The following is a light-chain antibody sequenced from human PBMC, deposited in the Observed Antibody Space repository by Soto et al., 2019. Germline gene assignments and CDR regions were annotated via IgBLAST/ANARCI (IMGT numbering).Light chain of an antibody. CDR2: EVS. CDR1: SSDVGGYNY. J-gene: IGLJ1*01. Sequence: QSLLTQPASVSGSPGQSITISCTGTSSDVGGYNYVSWYQQRPGKAPKLMIYEVSNRPSGVSNRFSGSKSGNTASLTISGLQAEDEADYYCSSYTSSYTYVFGTGTKVTVL. CDR3: SSYTSSYTYV. V-gene: IGLV2-14*01.